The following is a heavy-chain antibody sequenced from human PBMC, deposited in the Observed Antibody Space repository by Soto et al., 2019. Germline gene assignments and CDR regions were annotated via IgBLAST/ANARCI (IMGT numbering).Heavy chain of an antibody. D-gene: IGHD2-8*01. CDR1: GGSINSYY. J-gene: IGHJ5*01. CDR2: ISSGGSA. V-gene: IGHV4-4*07. CDR3: ARDAYPNWFGF. Sequence: KPSETLSLTCNVSGGSINSYYWSWIRQPAGKGLEWIGRISSGGSAIYNPSLKSRVTISVDTSKNQFSLRLTSVTAADTAVYFCARDAYPNWFGFWGQGTLVTVSS.